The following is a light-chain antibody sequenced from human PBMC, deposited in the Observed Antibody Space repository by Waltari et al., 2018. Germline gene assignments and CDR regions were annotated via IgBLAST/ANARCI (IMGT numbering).Light chain of an antibody. CDR2: DVS. CDR3: FSYASSYTSWV. V-gene: IGLV2-11*01. Sequence: QSALTQPRSVSGSPGQSVTISCTGTRRIVDDYNFISWYRQHPGEAPKLMIYDVSKRPSGVPGRFSGSKSGNTASLTISGLQAEDEADYYCFSYASSYTSWVFGGGTKLTVL. J-gene: IGLJ3*02. CDR1: RRIVDDYNF.